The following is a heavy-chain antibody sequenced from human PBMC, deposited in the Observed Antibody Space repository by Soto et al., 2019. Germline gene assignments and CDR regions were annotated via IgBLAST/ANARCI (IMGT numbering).Heavy chain of an antibody. CDR2: FDPEDGET. Sequence: QVQLVQSGAEVKKPGASVKVSCKVSGYTLTELSMHWVRQAPGKGLEWMGGFDPEDGETIYPQKFQGSVTMTEDTSTDTAYMELISLRSEDTAVYYCAPLNYFASGSYYVVNWFDPWGQGTLVTVSS. CDR1: GYTLTELS. V-gene: IGHV1-24*01. D-gene: IGHD3-10*01. CDR3: APLNYFASGSYYVVNWFDP. J-gene: IGHJ5*02.